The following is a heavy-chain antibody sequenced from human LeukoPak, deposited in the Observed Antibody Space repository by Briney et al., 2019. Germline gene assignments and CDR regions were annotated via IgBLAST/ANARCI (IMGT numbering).Heavy chain of an antibody. D-gene: IGHD3-16*01. CDR2: EQKDGSYK. V-gene: IGHV3-30*02. CDR1: AFRSSSHG. J-gene: IGHJ4*02. Sequence: GGSLRLSCATSAFRSSSHGMHWARQAPGKGLEWVAFEQKDGSYKKYADSVKGRFTISRDNSKNTLYLQMNSLRVEDTAVYYCANIPNSFVPDYWGQGSLVTVSS. CDR3: ANIPNSFVPDY.